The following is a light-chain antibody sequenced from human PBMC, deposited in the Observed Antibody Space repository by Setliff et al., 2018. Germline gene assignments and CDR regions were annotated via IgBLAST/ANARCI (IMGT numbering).Light chain of an antibody. CDR3: AAWDDSLNGRHV. CDR2: RNN. CDR1: SSNIGSNT. V-gene: IGLV1-44*01. Sequence: VLTQPPSASGTPGQRVTISCSGSSSNIGSNTVNWYQQFPGTAPKLLIYRNNQRPSGVPDRFSGSKSATSASLAISGLQAEDEADYYCAAWDDSLNGRHVFGTGTKVTVL. J-gene: IGLJ1*01.